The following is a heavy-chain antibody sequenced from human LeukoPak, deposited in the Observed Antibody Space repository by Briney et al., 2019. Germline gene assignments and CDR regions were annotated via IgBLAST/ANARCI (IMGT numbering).Heavy chain of an antibody. Sequence: GGSLRLSCAASGFTFGSYSMNWVRQAPGKGLEWVSSISSSSSYIYYADSVKGRFTISRDYAKNSLYLQMNSLRAEDTAVYYCASCYDYYYYYYMDVWGKGTTVTVSS. CDR3: ASCYDYYYYYYMDV. J-gene: IGHJ6*03. CDR1: GFTFGSYS. V-gene: IGHV3-21*01. D-gene: IGHD2-2*01. CDR2: ISSSSSYI.